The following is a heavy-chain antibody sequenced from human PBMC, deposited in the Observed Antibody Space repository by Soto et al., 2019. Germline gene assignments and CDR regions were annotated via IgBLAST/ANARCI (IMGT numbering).Heavy chain of an antibody. CDR1: GGTVASSHW. CDR2: VYHTGDT. V-gene: IGHV4-4*01. D-gene: IGHD2-21*02. Sequence: TLSLTCGVSGGTVASSHWWSWVRQSPGGGLEWIGNVYHTGDTNLNPSLQSRVTISVDKSNNQFSLRLNSLTAADTAVYFCAREIVTAGGNNYFDPWGPGTLVTVSS. CDR3: AREIVTAGGNNYFDP. J-gene: IGHJ5*02.